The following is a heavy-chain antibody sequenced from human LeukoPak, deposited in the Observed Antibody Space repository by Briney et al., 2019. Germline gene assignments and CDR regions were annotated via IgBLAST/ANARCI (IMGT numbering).Heavy chain of an antibody. Sequence: GGSLRLSCAASGFTFSSYAMHWVRQAPGKGLEYVSATSSNGGSTYYANSVKGRFTISRDNSKNTLYLQMGSLRAEDMAVYYCAREGAARGFFGYWGQGTLVTVSS. CDR2: TSSNGGST. CDR1: GFTFSSYA. CDR3: AREGAARGFFGY. J-gene: IGHJ4*02. V-gene: IGHV3-64*01. D-gene: IGHD6-6*01.